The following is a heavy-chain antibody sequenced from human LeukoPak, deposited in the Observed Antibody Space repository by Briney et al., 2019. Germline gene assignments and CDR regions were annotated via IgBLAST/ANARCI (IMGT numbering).Heavy chain of an antibody. D-gene: IGHD4-23*01. CDR1: GGSISSYY. J-gene: IGHJ4*02. V-gene: IGHV4-59*01. CDR2: IYYSGST. Sequence: PSETLSLTCTVSGGSISSYYWSWIRQPPGKGLEWIGYIYYSGSTNYNPSLKSRVTISVDTSKNQFSLKLSPVTAADTAVYYCARGATVVTPLDYWGQGTLVTVSS. CDR3: ARGATVVTPLDY.